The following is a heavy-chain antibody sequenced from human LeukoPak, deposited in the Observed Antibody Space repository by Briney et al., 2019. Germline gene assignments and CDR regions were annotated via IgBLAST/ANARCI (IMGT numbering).Heavy chain of an antibody. V-gene: IGHV3-53*01. D-gene: IGHD3-3*01. CDR2: LYSGGNT. CDR3: ARAKEWFRKIFDD. J-gene: IGHJ4*02. Sequence: PGGSLRLSCAVSGFTVSSNYMSWVRQAPGKGLEWISVLYSGGNTYYADSVKGRFSISRDNSKNMLYLQMNSLKAEDTALYYCARAKEWFRKIFDDWGQGTLVTVSS. CDR1: GFTVSSNY.